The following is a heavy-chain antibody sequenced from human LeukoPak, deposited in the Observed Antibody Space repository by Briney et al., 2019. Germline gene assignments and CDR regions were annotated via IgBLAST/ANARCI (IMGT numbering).Heavy chain of an antibody. V-gene: IGHV4-39*07. Sequence: PSETLSLTCTVSGGSISSSSYYWGWIRQPPGKGLEWIGSIYYSGSTYYNPSLKSRVTISVDTSKNQFSLKLSSVTAADTAVYYCARGKRGPQRHFDYWGQGTLVTVSS. D-gene: IGHD3/OR15-3a*01. CDR1: GGSISSSSYY. CDR3: ARGKRGPQRHFDY. J-gene: IGHJ4*02. CDR2: IYYSGST.